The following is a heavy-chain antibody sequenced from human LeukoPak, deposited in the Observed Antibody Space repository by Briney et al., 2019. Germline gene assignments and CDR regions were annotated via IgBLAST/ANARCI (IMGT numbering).Heavy chain of an antibody. CDR1: GYTFTGYY. CDR3: AREGVTAAGRDAFDI. V-gene: IGHV1-2*02. D-gene: IGHD6-13*01. CDR2: INPNSGGT. Sequence: ASVKVSCKASGYTFTGYYMHWVRQAPGQGLEWMGWINPNSGGTNYAQKFQGRVTMTRDTSISTAYMELSSLTSEDTAVYYCAREGVTAAGRDAFDIWGQGTMVTVSS. J-gene: IGHJ3*02.